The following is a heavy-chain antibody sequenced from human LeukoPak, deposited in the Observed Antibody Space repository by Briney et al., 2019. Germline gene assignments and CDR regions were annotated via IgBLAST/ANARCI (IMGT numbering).Heavy chain of an antibody. V-gene: IGHV4-34*01. J-gene: IGHJ4*02. CDR3: ARHTRDFVDY. D-gene: IGHD3-3*01. CDR1: GGSFSGYY. CDR2: INHSGST. Sequence: PSETLSLTCAVYGGSFSGYYWSWIRQPPGKGLEWIGEINHSGSTNYNPSLKSRVTISVDTSKNQFSLKLSSVTAADTAVYYCARHTRDFVDYWGQGTLVTVSS.